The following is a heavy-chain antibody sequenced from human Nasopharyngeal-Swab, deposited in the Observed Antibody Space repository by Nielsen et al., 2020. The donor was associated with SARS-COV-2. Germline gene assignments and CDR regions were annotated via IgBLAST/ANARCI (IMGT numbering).Heavy chain of an antibody. CDR1: GYTFTSYG. J-gene: IGHJ5*02. D-gene: IGHD3-22*01. Sequence: ASVKVSCKASGYTFTSYGISWVRQAPGQGLEWMGWISAYKGNTNYAQKLQGRVTMTTDTSTSTAYMELRSLRSDDTAVYYCARQKGSGYYYVGGWFDPWGQGTLVTVSS. CDR3: ARQKGSGYYYVGGWFDP. V-gene: IGHV1-18*01. CDR2: ISAYKGNT.